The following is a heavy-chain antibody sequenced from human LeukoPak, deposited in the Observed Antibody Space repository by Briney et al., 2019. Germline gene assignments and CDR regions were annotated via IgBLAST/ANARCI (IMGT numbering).Heavy chain of an antibody. CDR3: ARRAGAYSHPYDY. J-gene: IGHJ4*02. V-gene: IGHV3-53*01. D-gene: IGHD4/OR15-4a*01. CDR2: IYSDNT. Sequence: GGSLRLSCTVSGFTVGSNSMSWVRQAPGKGLEWVSFIYSDNTHYSDSVKGRFTISRDNSKNTLYLQMNSLRAEDTAVYCCARRAGAYSHPYDYWGQGTLVTVSS. CDR1: GFTVGSNS.